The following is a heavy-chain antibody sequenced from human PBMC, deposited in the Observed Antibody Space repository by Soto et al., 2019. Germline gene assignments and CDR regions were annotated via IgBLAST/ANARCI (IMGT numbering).Heavy chain of an antibody. Sequence: QLHLVQSGAVVKKPGASVTVSCSASGYPVTAYYMHWVRQAPGQGLEWMGGINPATGAAKYTQTFQGRVTMTRDTSTSTVFMELIVLTSEDTAVFSCARGGGVGVAGSAAFDMWGQGTLVTVSS. V-gene: IGHV1-2*02. CDR1: GYPVTAYY. D-gene: IGHD3-3*01. CDR2: INPATGAA. CDR3: ARGGGVGVAGSAAFDM. J-gene: IGHJ3*02.